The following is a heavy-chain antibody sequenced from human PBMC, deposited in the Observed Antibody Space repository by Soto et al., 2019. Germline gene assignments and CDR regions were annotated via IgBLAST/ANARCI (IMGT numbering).Heavy chain of an antibody. CDR2: ISGSGGST. CDR1: GFTFSRYA. D-gene: IGHD2-15*01. J-gene: IGHJ4*02. CDR3: AKGRVAYGGGDFDY. V-gene: IGHV3-23*01. Sequence: EVQLLESGGGLVQPGGSLRLSCADSGFTFSRYAMSWVRQAPGKGLEWVSAISGSGGSTYYADSVKGRFTISRDNSKNTLYLQMNSLRAEDTAVYYCAKGRVAYGGGDFDYWGQGTLVTVSS.